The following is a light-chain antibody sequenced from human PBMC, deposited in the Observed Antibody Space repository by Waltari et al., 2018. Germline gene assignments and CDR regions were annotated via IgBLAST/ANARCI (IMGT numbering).Light chain of an antibody. Sequence: QSVLTQPPSASGTPGQRVTISCSGSSSNIGSNTVNWYQQLPGTAPKLLIYSNNQRPPGVPDRFSGSKSGTSASLAISGLQSEDEADYYCEAWDDSLKGVFGGGTKLTVL. V-gene: IGLV1-44*01. CDR2: SNN. J-gene: IGLJ2*01. CDR1: SSNIGSNT. CDR3: EAWDDSLKGV.